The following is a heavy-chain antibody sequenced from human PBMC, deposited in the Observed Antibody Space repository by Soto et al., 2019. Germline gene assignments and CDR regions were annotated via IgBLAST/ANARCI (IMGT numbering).Heavy chain of an antibody. D-gene: IGHD6-6*01. Sequence: ASVKVSCKASCYTFTSYGISWVRQAPGQGLEWMGWISAYNGNTNYAQKLQGRVTMTTDTSTSTAYMELRSLRSDATAVYYCARDFIEYSSSYFDYWGQGTLVTVSS. V-gene: IGHV1-18*01. CDR1: CYTFTSYG. CDR2: ISAYNGNT. J-gene: IGHJ4*02. CDR3: ARDFIEYSSSYFDY.